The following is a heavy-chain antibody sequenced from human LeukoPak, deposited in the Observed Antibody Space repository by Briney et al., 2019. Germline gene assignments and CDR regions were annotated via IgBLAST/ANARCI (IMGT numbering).Heavy chain of an antibody. Sequence: GGSLRLSCAASGFTFSSYGMHWVRQAPGKGLEWVAVISYDGSNKCYADSVKGRFTISRDNSKNTLYLQMYSLRAEDTAVYYCAKDRYSSSWEGFDPWGQGTLVTVSS. D-gene: IGHD6-13*01. V-gene: IGHV3-30*18. CDR3: AKDRYSSSWEGFDP. CDR2: ISYDGSNK. J-gene: IGHJ5*02. CDR1: GFTFSSYG.